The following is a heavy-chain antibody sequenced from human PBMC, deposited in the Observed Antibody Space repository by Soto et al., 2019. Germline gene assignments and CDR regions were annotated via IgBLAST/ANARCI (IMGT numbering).Heavy chain of an antibody. V-gene: IGHV4-59*08. CDR3: ARQSRDFDY. J-gene: IGHJ4*02. CDR1: GGSISGYY. Sequence: PSETLSLTCTVSGGSISGYYWSWIRQPPGKGLQWIGYIYSSGSTNYNPSLKSRVTISVDTSKNQFSLNLSSVTAADTAVYYCARQSRDFDYGGQGSPVTVSS. CDR2: IYSSGST.